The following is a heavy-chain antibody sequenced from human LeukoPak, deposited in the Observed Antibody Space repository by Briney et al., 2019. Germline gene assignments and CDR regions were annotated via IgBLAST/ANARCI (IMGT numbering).Heavy chain of an antibody. V-gene: IGHV1-18*01. Sequence: ASVKVSCKASGYTFTSYGISWVRQAPGQGLEWMVWISAYNGNTNYAQKLQGRVTITTDTSTSTAYMELRSLRSDDTAVYYCARDFPYYYGSGPSPNAFDIWGQGTMVTVSS. J-gene: IGHJ3*02. D-gene: IGHD3-10*01. CDR3: ARDFPYYYGSGPSPNAFDI. CDR2: ISAYNGNT. CDR1: GYTFTSYG.